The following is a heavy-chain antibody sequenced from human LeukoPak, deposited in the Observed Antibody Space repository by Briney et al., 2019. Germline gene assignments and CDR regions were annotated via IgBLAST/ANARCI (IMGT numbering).Heavy chain of an antibody. V-gene: IGHV4-39*07. CDR1: GGSISSSSYY. CDR3: ARDWVGYCSSTSCFDWFDP. Sequence: SETLSLTCTVSGGSISSSSYYWGWIRQPPGKGLEWIGSIYYSGSTYYNPSLKSRVTISVDTSKNQFSLKLSSVTAADTAVYYCARDWVGYCSSTSCFDWFDPWGQGTLVTVSS. J-gene: IGHJ5*02. D-gene: IGHD2-2*01. CDR2: IYYSGST.